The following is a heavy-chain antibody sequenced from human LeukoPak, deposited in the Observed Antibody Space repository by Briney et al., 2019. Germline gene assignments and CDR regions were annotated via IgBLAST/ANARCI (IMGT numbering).Heavy chain of an antibody. J-gene: IGHJ4*02. CDR1: GFTFSSYG. D-gene: IGHD4-17*01. V-gene: IGHV3-30*02. CDR3: AKDHWAMSTVTTLYGY. Sequence: LPGGSLRLSCAASGFTFSSYGMHWVRQAPGKGLEWVAFIRYDGSNKYYADSVKGRFTISRDNSKNTLYLEMNSLRAEDTAVYYCAKDHWAMSTVTTLYGYWGQGTLVTVSS. CDR2: IRYDGSNK.